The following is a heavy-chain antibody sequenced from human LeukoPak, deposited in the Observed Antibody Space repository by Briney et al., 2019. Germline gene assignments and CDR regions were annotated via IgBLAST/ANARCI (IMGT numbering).Heavy chain of an antibody. Sequence: PWETLSLTRNVSGGSISGYYWHWIRQPAGKGLEWIGRIYASGSTNYNPSLGSRVTMSLDTSKNYFSLKLNSVTAADTAVYFCARDPMTHFFDYWGQGTLVTVSP. D-gene: IGHD2-21*02. CDR3: ARDPMTHFFDY. J-gene: IGHJ4*02. CDR1: GGSISGYY. V-gene: IGHV4-4*07. CDR2: IYASGST.